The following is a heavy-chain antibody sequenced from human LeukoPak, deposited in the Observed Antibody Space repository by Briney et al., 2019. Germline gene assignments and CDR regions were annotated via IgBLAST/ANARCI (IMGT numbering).Heavy chain of an antibody. Sequence: SGGSLRLSCAASGFTFSSYAMSWVRQAPGKGLEWVSAISGSGGSTYYADSVKGRFTISRDNAKNSLYLQMNSLRAEDTAVYYCARFYGSGSYAIDYWGQGTLVTVSS. V-gene: IGHV3-23*01. CDR2: ISGSGGST. CDR1: GFTFSSYA. J-gene: IGHJ4*02. CDR3: ARFYGSGSYAIDY. D-gene: IGHD3-10*01.